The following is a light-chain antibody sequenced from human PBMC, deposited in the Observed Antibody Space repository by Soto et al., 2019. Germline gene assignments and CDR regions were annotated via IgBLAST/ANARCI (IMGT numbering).Light chain of an antibody. CDR3: SSYTTSSTRV. J-gene: IGLJ1*01. CDR1: SSYVGAYDF. V-gene: IGLV2-14*03. Sequence: QSALTQPASVSGSPGQSITISCTGTSSYVGAYDFVSWYQQHPDKAPKLMIYEVRNRPSGVSNRFSGSKSVNTATLTISGLQAEDEADYYCSSYTTSSTRVFGTGTKLTVL. CDR2: EVR.